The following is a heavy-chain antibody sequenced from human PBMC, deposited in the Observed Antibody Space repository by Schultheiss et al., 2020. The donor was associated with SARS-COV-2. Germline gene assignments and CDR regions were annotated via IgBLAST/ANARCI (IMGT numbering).Heavy chain of an antibody. CDR3: ARDPRNYGRSHY. D-gene: IGHD3-10*01. CDR1: GGSDRSDNYY. Sequence: SETLSLTCTVSGGSDRSDNYYWSWIRQPPGKGLEWIGYIYYSGSTNYNPSLKSRVTISIDTSKNQFSLKLSSVTAADTAVYYCARDPRNYGRSHYWGQGTLVTVSS. CDR2: IYYSGST. J-gene: IGHJ4*02. V-gene: IGHV4-61*01.